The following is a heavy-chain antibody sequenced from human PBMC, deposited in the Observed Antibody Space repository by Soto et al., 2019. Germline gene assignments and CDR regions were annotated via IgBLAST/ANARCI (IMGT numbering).Heavy chain of an antibody. CDR1: GFTFSDHY. Sequence: QVQLVESGGGLVKPGESLRLSCAASGFTFSDHYMSWIRQTPGKGLEWLAYISNTGDFAEYADSVKGRFTISRDNAKDSLYLQMNRLRADDTAVYYCASHGRGDYRDWGQGTLVTVSS. CDR3: ASHGRGDYRD. J-gene: IGHJ4*02. V-gene: IGHV3-11*05. CDR2: ISNTGDFA. D-gene: IGHD4-17*01.